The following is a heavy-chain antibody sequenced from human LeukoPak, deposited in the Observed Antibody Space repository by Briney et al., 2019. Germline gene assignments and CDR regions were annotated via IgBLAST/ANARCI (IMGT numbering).Heavy chain of an antibody. D-gene: IGHD1-26*01. CDR1: GGSFSGYY. Sequence: KPSETLSLTCAVSGGSFSGYYWSWIRHPPGKGLEWIGEINHSGSTNYNPSLKSRVTISVDTSKNQFSLKLSSVAAADTAVYYCARGRIAISGSYAYWGQGTLVTVSS. CDR2: INHSGST. CDR3: ARGRIAISGSYAY. J-gene: IGHJ4*02. V-gene: IGHV4-34*01.